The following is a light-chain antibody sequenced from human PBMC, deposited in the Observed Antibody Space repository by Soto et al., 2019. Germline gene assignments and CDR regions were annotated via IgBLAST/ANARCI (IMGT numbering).Light chain of an antibody. V-gene: IGLV2-14*01. CDR2: EVR. Sequence: QSALTQPRSVSGSPGQSVTISCTGASNDVGGYNYVSWYQHHPDKAPKLMIYEVRNRPSGISFRFSGSKSGNTASLTISGLQAEDEADYYCSSYTSKSSLIFGGGTKLTVL. CDR1: SNDVGGYNY. CDR3: SSYTSKSSLI. J-gene: IGLJ2*01.